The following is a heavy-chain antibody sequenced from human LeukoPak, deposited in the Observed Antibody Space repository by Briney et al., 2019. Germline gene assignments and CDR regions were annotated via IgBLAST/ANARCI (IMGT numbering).Heavy chain of an antibody. V-gene: IGHV3-74*01. CDR1: GFTFSSHL. J-gene: IGHJ4*02. CDR2: VKSDGTAT. D-gene: IGHD1-14*01. CDR3: VRKFATGD. Sequence: GGSLRLSCAASGFTFSSHLMHWVRQAQGTGLVWVSSVKSDGTATNYADSVKGRFTISRDNTKNTLYLQMNSLRVEDTAVYYCVRKFATGDWGQGTLVTVSS.